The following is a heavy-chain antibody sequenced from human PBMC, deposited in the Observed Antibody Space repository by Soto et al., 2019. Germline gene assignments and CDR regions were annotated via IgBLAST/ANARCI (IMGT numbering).Heavy chain of an antibody. Sequence: FTCAVSGGSITSGAYYWTWIRQHPGKGLEWIAYIHYSGRTYYNPSLKSRVTISVDTSNNQFSLKLSSVTAADTAVYYCARYYFDSSGYSNWFDPWGQGTLVTVSS. V-gene: IGHV4-31*11. CDR1: GGSITSGAYY. D-gene: IGHD3-22*01. J-gene: IGHJ5*02. CDR2: IHYSGRT. CDR3: ARYYFDSSGYSNWFDP.